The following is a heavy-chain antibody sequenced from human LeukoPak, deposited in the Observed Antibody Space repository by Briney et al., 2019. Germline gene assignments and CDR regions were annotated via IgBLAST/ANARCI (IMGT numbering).Heavy chain of an antibody. CDR1: GSISGYY. CDR2: IYTSGST. V-gene: IGHV4-4*09. CDR3: ARQKCTSTSCLTKNAFDI. J-gene: IGHJ3*02. Sequence: SETLSLTCTVSGSISGYYWSRIRQPPGKGLEWIGYIYTSGSTNYNPSLESRVTISVDTSKNQFSLDLSSVTAADTAVYYCARQKCTSTSCLTKNAFDIWGQGTMVTVSS. D-gene: IGHD2-2*01.